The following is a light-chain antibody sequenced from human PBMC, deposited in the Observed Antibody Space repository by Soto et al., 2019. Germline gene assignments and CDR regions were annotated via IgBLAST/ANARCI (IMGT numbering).Light chain of an antibody. V-gene: IGLV2-14*01. CDR2: DVS. J-gene: IGLJ2*01. CDR1: SSDVGGYNY. Sequence: QSVLTQPASVSGSPGQSITISCTGTSSDVGGYNYVSWYQQHPGKAHNLMIYDVSNRHSAVSNRFSGSKSGNTASLTISGLQAEDEADYYCSSYTSSSTVLFGGGTKVTVL. CDR3: SSYTSSSTVL.